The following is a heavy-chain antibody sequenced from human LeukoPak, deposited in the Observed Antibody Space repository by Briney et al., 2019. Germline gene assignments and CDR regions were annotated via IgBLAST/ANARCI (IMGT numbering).Heavy chain of an antibody. D-gene: IGHD1-26*01. CDR3: AKGHTWSTMDV. Sequence: GGSLRLSCAASGFTFDDYGMSWVRQAPGKGLEWVSGINWNGGSTGYADSVKGRFTISRDNAKNSLYLQMNSLRAEDTAVYFCAKGHTWSTMDVWGKGTTVTVSS. V-gene: IGHV3-20*04. CDR2: INWNGGST. CDR1: GFTFDDYG. J-gene: IGHJ6*04.